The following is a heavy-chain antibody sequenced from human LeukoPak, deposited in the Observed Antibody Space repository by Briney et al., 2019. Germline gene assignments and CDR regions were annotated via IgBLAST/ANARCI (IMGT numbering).Heavy chain of an antibody. J-gene: IGHJ4*02. CDR2: INPNSGGT. D-gene: IGHD3-10*01. Sequence: ASVKVSCKASGYTFTGYYMHWVRQAPGQGLEWMGWINPNSGGTNYAQKFQGRVTMTRGTSISTAYMELSRLRSDDTAVYYCARQDYYGSGSLPDYWGQGTLVTVSS. CDR1: GYTFTGYY. V-gene: IGHV1-2*02. CDR3: ARQDYYGSGSLPDY.